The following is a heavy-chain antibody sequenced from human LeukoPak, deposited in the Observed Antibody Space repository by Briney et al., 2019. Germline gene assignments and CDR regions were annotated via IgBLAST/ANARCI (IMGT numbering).Heavy chain of an antibody. Sequence: SETLSLTCTVSGGSISNYYWGWIRQPPGKGLEWVGYIHSSGGTNYNPSLKSRVTMSVDKSKNQFPLKLRSVTAADTAVYYCARVWSPWYFDYWGQGTLVTVSS. CDR2: IHSSGGT. CDR1: GGSISNYY. V-gene: IGHV4-59*01. CDR3: ARVWSPWYFDY. J-gene: IGHJ4*02. D-gene: IGHD3-16*01.